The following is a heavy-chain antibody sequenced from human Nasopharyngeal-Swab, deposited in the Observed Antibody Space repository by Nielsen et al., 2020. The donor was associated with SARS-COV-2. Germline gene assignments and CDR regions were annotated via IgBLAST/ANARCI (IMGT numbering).Heavy chain of an antibody. V-gene: IGHV3-21*01. J-gene: IGHJ4*02. CDR1: GFTFSTYR. CDR3: ARGRGVVLDH. Sequence: GESLKISCAASGFTFSTYRMNWVRQAPGRGLEWVSSISSSSDDVYDADSVRGRFTISRDNAKTSLYLQMNSLRADDTAVYYCARGRGVVLDHWGQGTLVTVSS. CDR2: ISSSSDDV. D-gene: IGHD3-10*01.